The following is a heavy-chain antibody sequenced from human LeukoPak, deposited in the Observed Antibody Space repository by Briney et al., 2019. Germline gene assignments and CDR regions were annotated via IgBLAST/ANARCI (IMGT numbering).Heavy chain of an antibody. V-gene: IGHV4-39*01. CDR3: ARRNYYFDY. Sequence: PSETLSLTCTVSGGSISRSDSYWAWIRQPPGKGLEWIASVYYTGGTYYNPSLKSRVTISIDTSKNQFSLKLSSVTAADTAVYYCARRNYYFDYWDQGTLVTVSS. J-gene: IGHJ4*02. CDR2: VYYTGGT. CDR1: GGSISRSDSY.